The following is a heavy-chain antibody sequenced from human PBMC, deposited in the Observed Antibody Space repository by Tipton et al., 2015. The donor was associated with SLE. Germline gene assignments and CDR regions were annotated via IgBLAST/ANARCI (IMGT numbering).Heavy chain of an antibody. CDR1: GFTFSSYA. CDR2: ISSSGYTI. D-gene: IGHD6-6*01. CDR3: AVAARPPYYYYYMDV. J-gene: IGHJ6*03. Sequence: SLRLSCAASGFTFSSYAMHWVRQAPGKGLEWVSYISSSGYTIYYADSVKGRFTISRDNAKNSLYLQMNSLRAEDTAVYYCAVAARPPYYYYYMDVWGKGTTVTVSS. V-gene: IGHV3-48*03.